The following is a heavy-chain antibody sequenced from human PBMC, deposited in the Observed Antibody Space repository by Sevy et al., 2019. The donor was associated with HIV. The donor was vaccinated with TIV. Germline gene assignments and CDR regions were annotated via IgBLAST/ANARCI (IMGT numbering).Heavy chain of an antibody. CDR3: ARGGLWFGELLWDY. J-gene: IGHJ4*02. CDR2: IYHSGRT. V-gene: IGHV4-38-2*01. D-gene: IGHD3-10*01. Sequence: SETLSLTCAVSGYSISSGYYWGWIRQPPGKGLEWIGSIYHSGRTYYNPSLKSRVTISVDKSKNQFSLKLSSVTAADTAVYYCARGGLWFGELLWDYWGQGTLVTVSS. CDR1: GYSISSGYY.